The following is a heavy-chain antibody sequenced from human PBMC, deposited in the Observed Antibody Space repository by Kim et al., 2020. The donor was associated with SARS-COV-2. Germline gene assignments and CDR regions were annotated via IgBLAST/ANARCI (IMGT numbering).Heavy chain of an antibody. J-gene: IGHJ6*02. Sequence: SETLSLTCTVSGGSISSGGYYWSWIRQHPGKGLEWIGYIYYSGSTYYNPSLKSRVTISVDTSKNQFSLKLSSVTAADTAVYYCARDLWGYSGYGEGYYYYYGMDVWGQGTTVTVSS. CDR3: ARDLWGYSGYGEGYYYYYGMDV. V-gene: IGHV4-31*03. D-gene: IGHD5-12*01. CDR1: GGSISSGGYY. CDR2: IYYSGST.